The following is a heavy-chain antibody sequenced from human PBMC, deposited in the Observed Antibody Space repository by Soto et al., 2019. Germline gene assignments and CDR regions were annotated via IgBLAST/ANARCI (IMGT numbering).Heavy chain of an antibody. CDR1: GGSISSYY. CDR3: ARRPYDSSGYYYFDY. J-gene: IGHJ4*02. D-gene: IGHD3-22*01. CDR2: IYYSGST. Sequence: GSLRLSCTVSGGSISSYYWSWIRQPPGKGLEWIGYIYYSGSTNYNPSLKSRVTISVDTSKNQFSLKLSSVTAADTAVYYCARRPYDSSGYYYFDYWGQGTLVTVSS. V-gene: IGHV4-59*08.